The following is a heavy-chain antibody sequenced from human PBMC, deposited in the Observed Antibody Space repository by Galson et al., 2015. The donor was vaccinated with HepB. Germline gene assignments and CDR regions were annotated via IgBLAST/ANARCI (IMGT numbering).Heavy chain of an antibody. CDR1: GGTFSSYA. D-gene: IGHD3-9*01. V-gene: IGHV1-69*13. Sequence: SVKVSCKASGGTFSSYAISWVRQAPGQGLEWMGGIIPIFGTANYAQKFQGRVTITADESTSTAYMELSSLRSEDTAVYYCARVFEDDILTGYEGGLYYFDYWGQGTLVTVSS. J-gene: IGHJ4*02. CDR3: ARVFEDDILTGYEGGLYYFDY. CDR2: IIPIFGTA.